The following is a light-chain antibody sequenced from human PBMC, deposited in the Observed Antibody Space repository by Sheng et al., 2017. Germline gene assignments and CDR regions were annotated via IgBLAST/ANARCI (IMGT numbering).Light chain of an antibody. V-gene: IGKV4-1*01. J-gene: IGKJ3*01. CDR3: QQYYGTPFT. CDR2: WAS. Sequence: DIVMTQSPDSLAVSLGERATIKCKSSQSIFYNSNNRNYLAWYKHKPGQPPKLLIYWASTRESGVPDRFSGSGSGTDFTLTISSLQAEDVAVYYCQQYYGTPFTFGPGTKVDV. CDR1: QSIFYNSNNRNY.